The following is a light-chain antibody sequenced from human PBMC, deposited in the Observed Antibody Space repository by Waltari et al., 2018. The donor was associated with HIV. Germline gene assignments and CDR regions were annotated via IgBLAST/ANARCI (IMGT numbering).Light chain of an antibody. Sequence: SALAQPASVSGSPGQSITLSCTGTSSDVGSYNLVSWYQQHPGKAPKLMIYEVTKRPSGVSNRFSGSKSGNTASLTISGLQAEDEADYYCCSYAGSSTSVFGGGTKLTVL. J-gene: IGLJ3*02. CDR3: CSYAGSSTSV. V-gene: IGLV2-23*02. CDR1: SSDVGSYNL. CDR2: EVT.